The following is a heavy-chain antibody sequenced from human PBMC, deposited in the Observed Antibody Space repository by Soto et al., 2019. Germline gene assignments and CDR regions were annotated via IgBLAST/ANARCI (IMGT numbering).Heavy chain of an antibody. Sequence: LSLTCAVYGGSFSGYYWSWIRQPPGKGLEWIGEINHSGSTNYNPSLKSRVTISVDTSKNQFSLKLSSVTAADTAVYYCARGVVAAAGMSAYFDYWGQGTLVTVSS. CDR3: ARGVVAAAGMSAYFDY. V-gene: IGHV4-34*01. J-gene: IGHJ4*02. D-gene: IGHD6-13*01. CDR1: GGSFSGYY. CDR2: INHSGST.